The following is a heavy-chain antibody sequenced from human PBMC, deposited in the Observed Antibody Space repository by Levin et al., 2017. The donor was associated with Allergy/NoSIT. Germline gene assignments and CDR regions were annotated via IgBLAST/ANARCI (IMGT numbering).Heavy chain of an antibody. J-gene: IGHJ5*02. CDR3: ARDPWSSSSATTVTTFSYNWFDP. D-gene: IGHD4-17*01. Sequence: GSLRLSCAASGFTFRSYSMNWVRQAPGKGLEWVSSISSSSSYIYYADSVKGRFTISRDNAKNSLYLQMNSLRAEDTAVYYCARDPWSSSSATTVTTFSYNWFDPWGQGTLVTVSS. CDR2: ISSSSSYI. CDR1: GFTFRSYS. V-gene: IGHV3-21*01.